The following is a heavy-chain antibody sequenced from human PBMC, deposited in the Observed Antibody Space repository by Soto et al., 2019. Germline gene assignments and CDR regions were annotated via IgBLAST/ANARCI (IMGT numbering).Heavy chain of an antibody. V-gene: IGHV4-38-2*02. CDR3: ARDGVVAAGQIDS. Sequence: PSETLSLACAVSGYSITSGYYWAWIRQSPGKWLEWIGSLHHSGYSFYNSSLKSRVTISLDPPKNEFSLKVNSVTAADTAVYYCARDGVVAAGQIDSWGQGTLVTVSS. CDR1: GYSITSGYY. D-gene: IGHD2-15*01. CDR2: LHHSGYS. J-gene: IGHJ4*02.